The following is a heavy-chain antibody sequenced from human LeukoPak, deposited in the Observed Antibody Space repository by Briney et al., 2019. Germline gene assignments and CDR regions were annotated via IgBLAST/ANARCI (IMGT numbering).Heavy chain of an antibody. V-gene: IGHV3-7*01. D-gene: IGHD3-22*01. Sequence: GGSLRLSCAASGFTFSTYWMSWVRQAPGKGLEWVASIKEDGSEKYYGDSVKGRFTISRDNAKNSLYLQMNSLRAEDTAVYYCARDSSGYQWGQGTTVTVSS. CDR2: IKEDGSEK. J-gene: IGHJ6*02. CDR3: ARDSSGYQ. CDR1: GFTFSTYW.